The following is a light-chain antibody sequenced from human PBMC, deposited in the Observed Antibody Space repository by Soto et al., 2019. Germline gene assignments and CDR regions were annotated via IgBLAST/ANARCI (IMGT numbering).Light chain of an antibody. J-gene: IGLJ1*01. V-gene: IGLV2-14*01. CDR2: DVS. CDR3: VSFSVHYSYV. Sequence: QSVLTRPASVSGSPGQSITIPCTGTSGDVCSYDFVSWYQHLPGKAPRLVIYDVSRRPAGASDRFSGSKSGSTASLTISSLQAEDEADYYCVSFSVHYSYVFVTGSKVIV. CDR1: SGDVCSYDF.